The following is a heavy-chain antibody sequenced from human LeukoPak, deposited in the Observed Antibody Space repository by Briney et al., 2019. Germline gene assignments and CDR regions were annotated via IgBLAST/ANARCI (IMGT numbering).Heavy chain of an antibody. CDR2: ISGSGGST. CDR3: VGGGWYDLGWFDP. J-gene: IGHJ5*02. D-gene: IGHD6-19*01. CDR1: GSTFSSYA. Sequence: GGSLRLSCAASGSTFSSYAMSRVRQAPGKGLEWVSAISGSGGSTYYADSVKGRFTISRDNSKNTLYLQMNSLRAEDTAVYYCVGGGWYDLGWFDPWGQGTLVTVSS. V-gene: IGHV3-23*01.